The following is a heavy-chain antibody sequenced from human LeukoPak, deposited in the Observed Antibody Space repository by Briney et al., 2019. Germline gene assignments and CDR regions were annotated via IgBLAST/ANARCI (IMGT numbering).Heavy chain of an antibody. V-gene: IGHV3-53*01. CDR3: AKVSGVRGFGPIDY. D-gene: IGHD3-10*01. Sequence: GGSLRLSCAASGLSVSNNYMSWVRQAPGKGLEWVSVFYIGGGTNYADSVKGRFTISRDNSKNTLYLQMNSLRAEDTAVYYCAKVSGVRGFGPIDYWGQGTLVTVSS. J-gene: IGHJ4*02. CDR2: FYIGGGT. CDR1: GLSVSNNY.